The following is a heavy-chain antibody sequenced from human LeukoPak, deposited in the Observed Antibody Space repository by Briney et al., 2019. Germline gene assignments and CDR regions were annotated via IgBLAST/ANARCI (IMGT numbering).Heavy chain of an antibody. J-gene: IGHJ5*02. V-gene: IGHV4-34*01. D-gene: IGHD3-3*01. Sequence: SETLSLTCAVYGGSFSGYYWSWIRQPPGKGLEWIGEINHSGSTNYNPSLKCRVTISVDTSKNQFSLKLSSVTAADTAVYYCARVRVNWFDPWGQGTLVTVSS. CDR3: ARVRVNWFDP. CDR1: GGSFSGYY. CDR2: INHSGST.